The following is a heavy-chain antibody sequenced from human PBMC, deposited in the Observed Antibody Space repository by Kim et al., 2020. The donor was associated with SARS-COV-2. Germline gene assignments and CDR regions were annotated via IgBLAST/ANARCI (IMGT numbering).Heavy chain of an antibody. Sequence: SETLSLTCTVSGGSISSYYWSWIRQPPGKGLEWIGYIYYSGSTNYNPSLKSRVTISVDTSKNQFSLKLSSVTAADTAVYYCARLPPSYDHGAFDIWGQGTMVTVSS. J-gene: IGHJ3*02. D-gene: IGHD5-18*01. CDR3: ARLPPSYDHGAFDI. V-gene: IGHV4-59*08. CDR1: GGSISSYY. CDR2: IYYSGST.